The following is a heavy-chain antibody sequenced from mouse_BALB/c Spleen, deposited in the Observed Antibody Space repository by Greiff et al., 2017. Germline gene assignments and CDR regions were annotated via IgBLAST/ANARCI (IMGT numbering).Heavy chain of an antibody. D-gene: IGHD2-4*01. Sequence: EVQLQESGPGLVKPSQSLSLTCTVTGYSITSDYAWNWIRQFPGNKLEWMGYISYSGSTSYNPSLKSRISITRDTSKNQFFLQLNSVTTEDTATYYCARGGYDYDGFAYWGQGTLVTVFA. CDR1: GYSITSDYA. V-gene: IGHV3-2*02. CDR2: ISYSGST. J-gene: IGHJ3*01. CDR3: ARGGYDYDGFAY.